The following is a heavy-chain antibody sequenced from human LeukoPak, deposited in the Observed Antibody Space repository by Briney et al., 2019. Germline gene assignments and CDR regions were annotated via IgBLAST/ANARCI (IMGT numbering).Heavy chain of an antibody. CDR1: GFTFSSYW. Sequence: GGSLRISCAASGFTFSSYWMHWVRQAPGKGLVWVSRIKSDETSISYADSVKGRFTISRDNAKNTLYLQMNSLRAEDTAVYYCARGDGGSYSAHFDYWGQGTLATVSS. CDR3: ARGDGGSYSAHFDY. D-gene: IGHD1-26*01. V-gene: IGHV3-74*01. J-gene: IGHJ4*02. CDR2: IKSDETSI.